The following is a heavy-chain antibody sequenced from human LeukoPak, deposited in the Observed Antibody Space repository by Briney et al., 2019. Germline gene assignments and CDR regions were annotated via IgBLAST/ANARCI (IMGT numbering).Heavy chain of an antibody. CDR3: VRDSDSFGFDH. V-gene: IGHV3-53*01. CDR2: IYSIGST. CDR1: GFSVSSNF. D-gene: IGHD3-10*01. Sequence: GGSLRLSCATPGFSVSSNFMSWVRQAPGKGLEWVSVIYSIGSTYYTESVKGRFTISRDNSKGTVYLQMDSLRAEDTAVYYCVRDSDSFGFDHWGQGTLVTVSS. J-gene: IGHJ4*02.